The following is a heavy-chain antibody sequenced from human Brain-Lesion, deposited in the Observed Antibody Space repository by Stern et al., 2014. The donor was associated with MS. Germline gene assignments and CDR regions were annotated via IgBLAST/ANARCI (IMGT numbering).Heavy chain of an antibody. CDR2: INIYTGHT. Sequence: QVQLVQSGAELERPGASVKVSCKVSGYTFASYGISWVRHATGQGVVWRGGINIYTGHTEYEHKFRGRLTMTTERSTSTAYMELRSLTSDDTAVYYCARDEELAEIYFYFGMDVWGQGTTVTVSS. D-gene: IGHD1-26*01. J-gene: IGHJ6*02. V-gene: IGHV1-18*01. CDR1: GYTFASYG. CDR3: ARDEELAEIYFYFGMDV.